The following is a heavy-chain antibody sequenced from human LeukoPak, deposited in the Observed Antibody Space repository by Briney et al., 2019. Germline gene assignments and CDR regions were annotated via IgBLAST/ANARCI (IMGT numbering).Heavy chain of an antibody. CDR1: GGSLSSGGYY. Sequence: SQTLSLTCTVSGGSLSSGGYYWSWIRQPPGKGLEWIGYINHSGSTNYNPSLKSRVTISVDTSKNQFSLKLSSVTAADTAVYYCARRPRITIFGVVIGQPNWFDPWGQGTLVTVSS. V-gene: IGHV4-30-2*03. D-gene: IGHD3-3*01. J-gene: IGHJ5*02. CDR2: INHSGST. CDR3: ARRPRITIFGVVIGQPNWFDP.